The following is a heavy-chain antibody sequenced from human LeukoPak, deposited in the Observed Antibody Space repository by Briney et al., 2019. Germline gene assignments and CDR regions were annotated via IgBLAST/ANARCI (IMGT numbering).Heavy chain of an antibody. D-gene: IGHD2-15*01. CDR3: SNGGWWNYFGF. Sequence: GGSLRLSCAASGFTFSNYGMNWVRQAPGRGLEWVSGISGSGDSANYADSVKGRFTISRDNSKNTLYLQINSLRDQETAIYYCSNGGWWNYFGFWGQGNLGTVSS. V-gene: IGHV3-23*01. J-gene: IGHJ4*02. CDR2: ISGSGDSA. CDR1: GFTFSNYG.